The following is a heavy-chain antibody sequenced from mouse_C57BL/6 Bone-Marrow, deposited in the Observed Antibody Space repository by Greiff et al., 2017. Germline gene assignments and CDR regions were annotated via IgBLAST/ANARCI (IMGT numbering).Heavy chain of an antibody. V-gene: IGHV1-50*01. CDR3: ARNFRLLSFDY. D-gene: IGHD2-3*01. Sequence: QVQLQQSGAELVKPGASVKLSCKASGYTFTSYWMQWVKQRPGQGLEWIGEIDPSDSYTNYNQKFKGKATLTVDKSSSTAYMELRSLTSEDTAVYYCARNFRLLSFDYWGQGTTLTVSS. J-gene: IGHJ2*01. CDR2: IDPSDSYT. CDR1: GYTFTSYW.